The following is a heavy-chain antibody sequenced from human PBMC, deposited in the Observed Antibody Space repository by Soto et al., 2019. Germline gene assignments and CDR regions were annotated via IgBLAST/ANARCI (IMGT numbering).Heavy chain of an antibody. J-gene: IGHJ4*02. Sequence: SQTLPLTCTVSGGSITSRGYYWSWIRQRPGRGLEWIGYMYYSGSTSYNPSLKSRVTMSVDTSQNQFSLKLSSVTAADTAVYYCARDRGGYCSGGSCYSFDYWGQGTLVTVS. CDR3: ARDRGGYCSGGSCYSFDY. CDR2: MYYSGST. CDR1: GGSITSRGYY. D-gene: IGHD2-15*01. V-gene: IGHV4-31*03.